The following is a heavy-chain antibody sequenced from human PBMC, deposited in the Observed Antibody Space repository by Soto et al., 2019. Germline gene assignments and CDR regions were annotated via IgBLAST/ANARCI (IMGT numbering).Heavy chain of an antibody. CDR1: GGTFSSYA. Sequence: SVKVSCKASGGTFSSYAISWVRQAPGQGLEWMGGIIPIFGTANYAQKFQGWVTMTRDTSISTAYMELSRLRSDDTAVYYCAREGTRYRRFGFDPWGQGTLVTVSS. CDR2: IIPIFGTA. V-gene: IGHV1-69*05. J-gene: IGHJ5*02. D-gene: IGHD1-7*01. CDR3: AREGTRYRRFGFDP.